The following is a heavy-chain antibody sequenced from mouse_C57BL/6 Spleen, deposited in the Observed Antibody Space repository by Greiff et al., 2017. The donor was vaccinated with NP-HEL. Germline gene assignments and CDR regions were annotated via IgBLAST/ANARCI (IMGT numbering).Heavy chain of an antibody. CDR3: ARYPSRWAWFAY. Sequence: VQLQQSGPELVKPGASVKISCKASGYSFTGYYMNWVKQSPEKSLEWIGEINPSTGGTTYNQKFKAKATLTVDKSSSTAYMQLKSLTSEDSAVYYCARYPSRWAWFAYWGQGTLVTVSA. V-gene: IGHV1-42*01. J-gene: IGHJ3*01. D-gene: IGHD1-1*02. CDR1: GYSFTGYY. CDR2: INPSTGGT.